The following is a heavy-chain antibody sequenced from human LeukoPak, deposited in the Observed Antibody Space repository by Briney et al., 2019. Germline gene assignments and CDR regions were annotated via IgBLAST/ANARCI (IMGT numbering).Heavy chain of an antibody. D-gene: IGHD2-8*02. CDR2: FTGSGGST. CDR3: AKAWSRAFDY. V-gene: IGHV3-23*01. Sequence: PGGSLRLSCTASGFTFSSYAMSWVRQAPGKGLEGVSGFTGSGGSTYYADSVKGRFTISRDNSKNTLYLQMNSLRAEDTAVHYCAKAWSRAFDYWGQGTLVTVSS. CDR1: GFTFSSYA. J-gene: IGHJ4*02.